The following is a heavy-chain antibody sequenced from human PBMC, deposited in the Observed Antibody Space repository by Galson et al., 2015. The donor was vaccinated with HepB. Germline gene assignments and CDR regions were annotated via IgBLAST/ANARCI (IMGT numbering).Heavy chain of an antibody. CDR3: ARGVYNSYCFDY. J-gene: IGHJ4*02. CDR1: GYTFTSYA. Sequence: SVKVSCKASGYTFTSYAMHWVRQAPGQRLEWMGWINAGNGNTKYSQKFQGRVTITRDTSASTAYMELNSLRSEDTAVYYCARGVYNSYCFDYWGQGTLVTVSS. CDR2: INAGNGNT. V-gene: IGHV1-3*01. D-gene: IGHD1-1*01.